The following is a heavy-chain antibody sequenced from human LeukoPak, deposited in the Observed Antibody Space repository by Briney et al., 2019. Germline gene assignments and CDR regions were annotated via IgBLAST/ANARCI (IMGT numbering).Heavy chain of an antibody. CDR2: INQSRST. CDR1: GGSFSGYY. Sequence: PSETLSLTCAVYGGSFSGYYWSWIRQPPGKGLEWIGEINQSRSTNYNPSLKSRVTISVDTSKNQFSLKLSSVTGADTAVYYCARIYRQQLAYFDYWGQGTLVTVSS. CDR3: ARIYRQQLAYFDY. V-gene: IGHV4-34*01. D-gene: IGHD6-13*01. J-gene: IGHJ4*02.